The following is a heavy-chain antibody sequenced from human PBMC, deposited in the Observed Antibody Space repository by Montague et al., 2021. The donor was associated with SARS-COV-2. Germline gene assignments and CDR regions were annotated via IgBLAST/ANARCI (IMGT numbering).Heavy chain of an antibody. V-gene: IGHV4-39*01. CDR3: ARNLPPATIFTVVTHFDF. Sequence: SETRSLTCNVSGASVASNNYYWGWLRQPPGRGLEWIASVFHTGKAFYNPSLKSRSSISVDTATNQVSLKLTSVSGADTALYFCARNLPPATIFTVVTHFDFWGHGTRVTVS. J-gene: IGHJ4*01. CDR1: GASVASNNYY. CDR2: VFHTGKA. D-gene: IGHD4-11*01.